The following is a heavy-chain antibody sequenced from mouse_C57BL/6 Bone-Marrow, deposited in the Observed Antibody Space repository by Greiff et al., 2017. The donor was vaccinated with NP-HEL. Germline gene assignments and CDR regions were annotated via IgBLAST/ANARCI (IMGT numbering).Heavy chain of an antibody. Sequence: QVQLKQSGAELAKPGASVKLSCKASGYTFTSYWMHWVKQRPGQGLEWIGYINPSSGYTKYNQKFKAKATLTADKSSSTAYMQLSSLTYEDSAVYYCARWGYGSSYVYFDVWGTGTTVTVSS. V-gene: IGHV1-7*01. CDR1: GYTFTSYW. J-gene: IGHJ1*03. CDR2: INPSSGYT. CDR3: ARWGYGSSYVYFDV. D-gene: IGHD1-1*01.